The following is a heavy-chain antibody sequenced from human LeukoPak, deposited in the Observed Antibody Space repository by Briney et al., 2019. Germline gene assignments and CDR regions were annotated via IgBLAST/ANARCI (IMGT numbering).Heavy chain of an antibody. J-gene: IGHJ4*02. D-gene: IGHD3-10*01. CDR3: ARDDGSGSPFDY. V-gene: IGHV4-61*02. CDR1: GGSISSGSYY. CDR2: IYTSGST. Sequence: PSETLSLTCTVSGGSISSGSYYWSWIRQPAGKGLEWIGRIYTSGSTNYNPSLKSRVTMSVDTSKNQFSLKLSSVTAADTAVYYCARDDGSGSPFDYWGQGTLVTVSS.